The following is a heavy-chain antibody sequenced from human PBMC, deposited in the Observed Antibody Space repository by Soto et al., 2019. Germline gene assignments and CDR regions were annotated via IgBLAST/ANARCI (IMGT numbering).Heavy chain of an antibody. V-gene: IGHV3-21*01. J-gene: IGHJ3*02. CDR3: VRDYYDTSGYPNTFDM. D-gene: IGHD3-22*01. CDR1: GFTLIRHT. Sequence: GGSLRLSCAASGFTLIRHTMNWVRQAPGKGLEWVSFIGSRTSDIYYADSVKGRFTISRDNAKNSLYLDLTRLRAEDTAVYFCVRDYYDTSGYPNTFDMWGQGTMVTVSS. CDR2: IGSRTSDI.